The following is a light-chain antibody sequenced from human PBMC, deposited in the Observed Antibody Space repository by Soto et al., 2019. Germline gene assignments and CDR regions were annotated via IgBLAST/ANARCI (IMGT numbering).Light chain of an antibody. J-gene: IGKJ1*01. CDR2: DAS. Sequence: EIVLTQSQATLSLSPGERATLSCRASQSVSSYLAWYQQKPGQAPRLLIYDASNRTTGIPARFSGSGSGTDFTLTISRLEPEDVAGYYCEERSNWTPWPVGQGTKVDSK. CDR1: QSVSSY. CDR3: EERSNWTPWP. V-gene: IGKV3-11*01.